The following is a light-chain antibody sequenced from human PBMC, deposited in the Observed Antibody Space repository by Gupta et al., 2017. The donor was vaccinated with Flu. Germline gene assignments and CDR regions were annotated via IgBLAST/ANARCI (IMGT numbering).Light chain of an antibody. Sequence: EIVLTQSPATLSLSPGERATLSCRASQSVSSYLGWYQQKPGRAPRLLIYDASNRATGIPARFSGSGSGTEFTLTISSLEPEDFAVYYCQQRSNWPWTFGQGTRLEIK. CDR1: QSVSSY. CDR3: QQRSNWPWT. V-gene: IGKV3-11*01. J-gene: IGKJ5*01. CDR2: DAS.